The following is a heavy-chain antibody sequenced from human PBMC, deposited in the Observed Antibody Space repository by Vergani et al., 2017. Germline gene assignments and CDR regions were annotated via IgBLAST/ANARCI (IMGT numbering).Heavy chain of an antibody. D-gene: IGHD5-12*01. V-gene: IGHV3-74*01. CDR1: GFTFSSYW. Sequence: EVQLVESGGGLVQPGGSLRLSCAASGFTFSSYWTHWVRQAPGKGLVWVSRINSDGSSTSYADSVKGRCTISRDNAKNTLYLQMNSLRAEDTAVYYCARERAIVATDGMDVWGQGTTVTVSS. J-gene: IGHJ6*02. CDR3: ARERAIVATDGMDV. CDR2: INSDGSST.